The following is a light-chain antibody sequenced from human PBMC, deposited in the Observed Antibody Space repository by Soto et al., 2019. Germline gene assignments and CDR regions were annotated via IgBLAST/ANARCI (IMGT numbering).Light chain of an antibody. Sequence: EIVLTKSPVTLSLSPGERATLSCVASQSVSKNYLAWYQQKPGQAPRLLIYGASNRATGIPDRFSGSGSGTEFTLTISRLEPEDFAVYYCQQYGSSGTFGQGTKVDIK. V-gene: IGKV3-20*01. CDR1: QSVSKNY. CDR3: QQYGSSGT. J-gene: IGKJ1*01. CDR2: GAS.